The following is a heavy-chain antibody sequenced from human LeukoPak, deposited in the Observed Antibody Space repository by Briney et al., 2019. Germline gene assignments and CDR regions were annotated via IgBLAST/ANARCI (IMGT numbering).Heavy chain of an antibody. CDR2: IWYDGSNK. CDR1: GFTFSSYG. V-gene: IGHV3-33*01. CDR3: ARDSGSYADPDY. Sequence: PGRSLRLSCAASGFTFSSYGMPWVRQAPGKGLEWVAVIWYDGSNKYYADSVKGRFTISRDNSKNTLYLQMNSLRAEGTAVYYCARDSGSYADPDYWGQGTLVTVSS. J-gene: IGHJ4*02. D-gene: IGHD1-26*01.